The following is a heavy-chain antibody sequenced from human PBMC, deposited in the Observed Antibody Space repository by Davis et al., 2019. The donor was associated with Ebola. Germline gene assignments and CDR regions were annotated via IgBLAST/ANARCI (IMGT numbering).Heavy chain of an antibody. CDR1: GYTFTSYA. CDR3: ARAQFPTTSDH. D-gene: IGHD1-1*01. Sequence: AASVKVSCKASGYTFTSYAMHWVRQAPGQGLEWMGWINLHNGNTNYAQNVQGRVTMTTDTSTSTAYMEVGSLRSDDTAVYYCARAQFPTTSDHWGQGTLVTVSS. V-gene: IGHV1-18*01. J-gene: IGHJ4*02. CDR2: INLHNGNT.